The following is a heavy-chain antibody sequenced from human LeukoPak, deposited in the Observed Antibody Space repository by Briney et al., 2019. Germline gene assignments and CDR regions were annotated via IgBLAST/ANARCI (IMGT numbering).Heavy chain of an antibody. CDR2: IRNKANSYII. CDR3: ARDAGWSLDP. D-gene: IGHD1-26*01. V-gene: IGHV3-72*01. CDR1: GFIFSDHN. J-gene: IGHJ5*02. Sequence: GGSLRLSCAASGFIFSDHNMDWVRQAPGKGLEWVGRIRNKANSYIIEDAACVRGRFTISRDDSKSLLFLQMNSLRAEDTAVYYCARDAGWSLDPWGQGTLVTVSS.